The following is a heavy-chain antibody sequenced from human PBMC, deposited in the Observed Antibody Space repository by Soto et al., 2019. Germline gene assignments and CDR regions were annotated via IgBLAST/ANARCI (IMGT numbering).Heavy chain of an antibody. D-gene: IGHD2-15*01. CDR2: INPDNGNT. J-gene: IGHJ4*02. CDR1: GYTFISNA. Sequence: GASVKVSCKASGYTFISNAIHWVRQAPGQRLEWMGWINPDNGNTKHSQNFQGRVTLTRDTSATTAYMELRSLTSEDTAVYYCSRDPGSGHYFDYWGQGALVTVSS. CDR3: SRDPGSGHYFDY. V-gene: IGHV1-3*01.